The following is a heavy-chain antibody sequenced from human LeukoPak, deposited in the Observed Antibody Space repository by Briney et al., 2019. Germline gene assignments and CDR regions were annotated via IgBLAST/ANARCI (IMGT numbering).Heavy chain of an antibody. CDR3: ARARGFMGSYYGYFDY. CDR2: INPNSGGT. D-gene: IGHD1-26*01. J-gene: IGHJ4*02. Sequence: ASVKVSCKASGYTFTGYYMHWVRQAPGQGLEWMGWINPNSGGTNYAQKFQGWVTMTRDTSISTAYMELSRLRSDDTAVYYCARARGFMGSYYGYFDYRGQGTLVTVSS. V-gene: IGHV1-2*04. CDR1: GYTFTGYY.